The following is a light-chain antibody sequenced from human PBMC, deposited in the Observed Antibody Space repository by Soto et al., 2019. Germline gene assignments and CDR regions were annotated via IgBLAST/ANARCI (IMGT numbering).Light chain of an antibody. CDR1: QSVSSY. J-gene: IGKJ4*01. CDR3: QQRSNWPLT. CDR2: DAS. Sequence: EIVLTQSPATPSLSPGERATLSCRASQSVSSYLAWYQQKPGQAPRLLIYDASNRATGIPARFSGSGSGTDFTLTISSLAPEDFAVYYWQQRSNWPLTFGGGTKVEIK. V-gene: IGKV3-11*01.